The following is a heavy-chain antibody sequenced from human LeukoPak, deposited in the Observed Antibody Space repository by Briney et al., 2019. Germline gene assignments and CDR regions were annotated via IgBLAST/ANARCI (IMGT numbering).Heavy chain of an antibody. CDR1: GYSFTDYY. D-gene: IGHD3-10*01. CDR2: INPNSGGT. CDR3: ARAYSPYYYGSGSYFGYYYYGMDV. Sequence: ASVKVSCKTSGYSFTDYYMHWVRQAPGQGLEWMGWINPNSGGTNYAQKFQGRVTMTRDTSISTAYMELSRLRSDDTAVYYCARAYSPYYYGSGSYFGYYYYGMDVWGQGTTVTVSS. J-gene: IGHJ6*02. V-gene: IGHV1-2*02.